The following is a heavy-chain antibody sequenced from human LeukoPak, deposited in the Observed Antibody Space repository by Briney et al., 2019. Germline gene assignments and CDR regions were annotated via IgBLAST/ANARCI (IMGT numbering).Heavy chain of an antibody. CDR1: GFTFSSYE. V-gene: IGHV3-48*03. J-gene: IGHJ5*02. Sequence: GGSLRLSCAASGFTFSSYEMNWVRQAPGKGLEWVSYISSSGSTIHYADSVKGRFTISRDNAKNSLYLQMNSLRAEDRAVYYCARNGYCSSTSCYASNWFDPWGQGTLVTVSS. CDR3: ARNGYCSSTSCYASNWFDP. D-gene: IGHD2-2*03. CDR2: ISSSGSTI.